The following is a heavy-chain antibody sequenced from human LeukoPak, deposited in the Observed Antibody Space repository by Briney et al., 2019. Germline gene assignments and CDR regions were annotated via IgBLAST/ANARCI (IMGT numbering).Heavy chain of an antibody. J-gene: IGHJ5*02. CDR1: GGTFSGYA. CDR3: ARELAKNWFDP. V-gene: IGHV1-18*01. Sequence: ASVKVSCKASGGTFSGYAISWVRQAPGQGLEWMGWISAYNGNTNYAQKLQGRVTMTTDTSTSTAYMELRSLRSDDTAVYYCARELAKNWFDPWGQGTLVTVSS. D-gene: IGHD6-13*01. CDR2: ISAYNGNT.